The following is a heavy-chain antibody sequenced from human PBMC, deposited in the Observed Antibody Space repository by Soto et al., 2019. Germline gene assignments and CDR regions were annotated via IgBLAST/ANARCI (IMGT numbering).Heavy chain of an antibody. CDR1: GFSLSTSGVG. Sequence: QITLKESGPTLVKPTQTLTLTCTFSGFSLSTSGVGVGWIRQPPGKALEWLALIYWDDDKRYSPSLKSRLTFTNDTSKNQVVLTMTNMDPVDTATYYCAHQLLRYSPDAFDIWGQGTMVTVSS. CDR3: AHQLLRYSPDAFDI. V-gene: IGHV2-5*02. D-gene: IGHD3-9*01. J-gene: IGHJ3*02. CDR2: IYWDDDK.